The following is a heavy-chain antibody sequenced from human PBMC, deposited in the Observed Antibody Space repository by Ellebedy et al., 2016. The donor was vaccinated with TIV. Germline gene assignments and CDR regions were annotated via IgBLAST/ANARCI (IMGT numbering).Heavy chain of an antibody. Sequence: GGSLRLSCAASGFTFSTYGIHWVRQAPGKGLEWVAFLRHDGTSKYYADSVKGRFTISRDNAKNSLYLQMNSLRAEDTAVYYCARLLAVDIVATRGFDYWGQGTLVTVSS. CDR1: GFTFSTYG. V-gene: IGHV3-30*02. D-gene: IGHD5-12*01. CDR2: LRHDGTSK. CDR3: ARLLAVDIVATRGFDY. J-gene: IGHJ4*02.